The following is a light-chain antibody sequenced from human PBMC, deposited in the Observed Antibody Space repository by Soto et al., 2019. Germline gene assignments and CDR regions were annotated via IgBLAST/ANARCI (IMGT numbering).Light chain of an antibody. V-gene: IGKV2-28*01. CDR2: LGS. CDR1: QSLLHSNGYNY. CDR3: MQALQNLLT. Sequence: DIVMTQSPLSLPVTPGEPASISCRSSQSLLHSNGYNYLDWYLQKPGQSPQLLIYLGSNRAPGVPDRFSGSGSGTDFTLIISRVEAEDVGVYYCMQALQNLLTFGGGTKVEIE. J-gene: IGKJ4*01.